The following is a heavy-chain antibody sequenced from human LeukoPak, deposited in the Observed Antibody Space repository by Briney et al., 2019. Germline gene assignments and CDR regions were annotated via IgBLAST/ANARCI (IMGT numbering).Heavy chain of an antibody. CDR1: GVTVSSSGAA. J-gene: IGHJ6*02. D-gene: IGHD2/OR15-2a*01. Sequence: SQTLSLTCAISGVTVSSSGAAYNWIRQSPSRGLEWLGRTYYRSKWYYEYAVSVKSRIIINSDTSKNQFSLRFNSVTPEDTAVYYCARGFFPVAMDVWGQGTTVTVSS. V-gene: IGHV6-1*01. CDR2: TYYRSKWYY. CDR3: ARGFFPVAMDV.